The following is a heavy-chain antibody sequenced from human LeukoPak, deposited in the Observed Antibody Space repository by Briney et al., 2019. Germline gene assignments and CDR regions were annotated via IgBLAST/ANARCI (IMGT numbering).Heavy chain of an antibody. CDR3: ARDGYSGYDLYY. CDR1: GGTFSSYA. CDR2: IIPIFGTA. V-gene: IGHV1-69*05. J-gene: IGHJ4*02. D-gene: IGHD5-12*01. Sequence: SVKVSCRASGGTFSSYAISWVRQARGQGLEWMRRIIPIFGTANYAQKFQGRVTITTDESTSTAYMELSSLRSEDTAVYYCARDGYSGYDLYYWGQGTLVTVSS.